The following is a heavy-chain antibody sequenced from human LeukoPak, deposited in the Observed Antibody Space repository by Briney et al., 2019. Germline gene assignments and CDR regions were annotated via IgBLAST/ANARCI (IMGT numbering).Heavy chain of an antibody. CDR1: GFTFSSYS. V-gene: IGHV3-48*01. J-gene: IGHJ3*02. CDR3: AREEGAFDI. CDR2: ISSSSSTI. Sequence: PGGSLRLSCAASGFTFSSYSMNWVRQAPLKGLEWVSYISSSSSTIYYADSVKGRFTISRANAKNSLYLQMNSLRAEATAVYYCAREEGAFDIWGQGTMVTVSS.